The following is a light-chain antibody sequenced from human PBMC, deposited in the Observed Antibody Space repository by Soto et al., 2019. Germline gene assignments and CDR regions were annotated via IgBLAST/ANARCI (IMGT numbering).Light chain of an antibody. J-gene: IGLJ7*01. V-gene: IGLV1-40*01. Sequence: QLVLTQPPSVSGAPGQRVTISCTGSSSNIGAGYDVHWYQQVPGTAPKIFIYTNDNRPSGVPDRFSGSTSGASASLAISGLQAEDEAEYYCQSYDSGLNDYVFGSGTQLTVL. CDR1: SSNIGAGYD. CDR3: QSYDSGLNDYV. CDR2: TND.